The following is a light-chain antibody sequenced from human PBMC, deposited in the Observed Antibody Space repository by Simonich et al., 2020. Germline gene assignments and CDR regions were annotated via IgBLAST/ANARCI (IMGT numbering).Light chain of an antibody. Sequence: QSVLTQPPSASGTPGQRVTISCSGSSSNIGSNYVYWYQQLPGTAPELLIYRNNQRPSGVPDRCSGSKSVASASLAISGLRSEDEADYYCAAWDDSLSGPVFGGGTKLTVL. CDR2: RNN. V-gene: IGLV1-47*01. CDR1: SSNIGSNY. CDR3: AAWDDSLSGPV. J-gene: IGLJ3*02.